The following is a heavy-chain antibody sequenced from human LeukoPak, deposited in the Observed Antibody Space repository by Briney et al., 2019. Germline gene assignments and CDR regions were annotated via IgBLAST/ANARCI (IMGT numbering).Heavy chain of an antibody. Sequence: ASGTVSCKASGYTFTNYGISWVRQAPGQGLEWMGWISAYNGRTNYAQKLQGRVTMTTDTSTNTAYMELRSLRSDDTAVYYCARGPYSGSPADWGQGTLVTV. V-gene: IGHV1-18*01. CDR2: ISAYNGRT. D-gene: IGHD1-26*01. CDR3: ARGPYSGSPAD. CDR1: GYTFTNYG. J-gene: IGHJ4*02.